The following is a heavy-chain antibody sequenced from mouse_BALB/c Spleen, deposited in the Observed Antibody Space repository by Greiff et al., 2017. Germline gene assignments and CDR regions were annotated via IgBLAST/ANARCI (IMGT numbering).Heavy chain of an antibody. CDR1: GFTFSSYA. CDR3: ARDYGSSYEGWYFDV. J-gene: IGHJ1*01. Sequence: EVKVVESGGGLVKPGGSLKLSCAASGFTFSSYAMSWVRQSPEKRLEWVAEISSGGSYTYYPDTVTGRFTISRDNAKNTLYLEMSSLRSEDTAMYYCARDYGSSYEGWYFDVWGAGTTVTVSS. V-gene: IGHV5-9-4*01. CDR2: ISSGGSYT. D-gene: IGHD1-1*01.